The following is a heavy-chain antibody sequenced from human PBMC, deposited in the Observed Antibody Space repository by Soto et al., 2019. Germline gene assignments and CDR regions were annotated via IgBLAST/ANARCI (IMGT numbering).Heavy chain of an antibody. J-gene: IGHJ4*02. CDR2: ISYDGNKK. CDR3: ARSVAVAGLDY. D-gene: IGHD6-19*01. V-gene: IGHV3-30-3*01. Sequence: QVQLVESGGGVVQPGRSLRLSCAASGFTLSSYSMHWVRQAPGKGLEWVGVISYDGNKKYYLDSVKGRFSISRDTSNNTVHLQMNSLRPEDTAVYYCARSVAVAGLDYWGQGSLVTVSS. CDR1: GFTLSSYS.